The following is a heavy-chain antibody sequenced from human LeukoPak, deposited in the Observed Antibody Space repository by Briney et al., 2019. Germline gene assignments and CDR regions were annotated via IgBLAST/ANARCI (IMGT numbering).Heavy chain of an antibody. CDR1: GYTFTNYY. CDR3: AKSQKGYFDY. J-gene: IGHJ4*02. V-gene: IGHV1-2*06. Sequence: ASVKVSCKASGYTFTNYYIHWVRQAPGQGLEWMGRINPNSGDTNYAQKFQGRVTMTRDTSITTAYMGLSGLRSDDTAVYYCAKSQKGYFDYWGQGTLVTVSS. CDR2: INPNSGDT.